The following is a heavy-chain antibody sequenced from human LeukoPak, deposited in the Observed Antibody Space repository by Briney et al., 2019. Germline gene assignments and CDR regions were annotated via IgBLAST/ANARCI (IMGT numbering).Heavy chain of an antibody. Sequence: GGSLRLSCVASEFSFSRYWMSWVRQAPGKGLEWVANINQGGSETYYADSVKGRFIISRDNAKNSLYLQMNSLRVEDTAVYYCASYDSSGYPNDYWGQGTLVTVSS. D-gene: IGHD3-22*01. V-gene: IGHV3-7*01. CDR1: EFSFSRYW. CDR3: ASYDSSGYPNDY. J-gene: IGHJ4*02. CDR2: INQGGSET.